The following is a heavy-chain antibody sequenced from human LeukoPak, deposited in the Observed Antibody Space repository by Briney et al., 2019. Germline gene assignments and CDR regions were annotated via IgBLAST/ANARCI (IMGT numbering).Heavy chain of an antibody. D-gene: IGHD3-22*01. CDR3: ARDSVHSGGGYYDSSGYYRSNWFDP. CDR1: GFTFSSYS. CDR2: ISSSSSSYI. V-gene: IGHV3-21*01. J-gene: IGHJ5*02. Sequence: GGSLRLSCAASGFTFSSYSMNWVRQAPGKGLEWVSSISSSSSSYIYYADSVKGRFTISRDNAKNSLYLQMNSLRAEDTAVYYCARDSVHSGGGYYDSSGYYRSNWFDPWGQGTLVTVSS.